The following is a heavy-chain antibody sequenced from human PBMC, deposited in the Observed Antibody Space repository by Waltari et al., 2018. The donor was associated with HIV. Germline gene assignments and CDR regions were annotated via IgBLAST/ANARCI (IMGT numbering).Heavy chain of an antibody. CDR2: IISSSSYI. J-gene: IGHJ4*02. V-gene: IGHV3-21*01. D-gene: IGHD1-26*01. Sequence: EVQLVESGGGLVKPGGSLSRPCEASGFTFSSYSMNGVRQAPGKGLEWVSSIISSSSYIYYADSVKGRFTISRDNAKNSLYLQMNSLRAEDTAVYYCARGGIVGATIDYWGQGTLVTVSS. CDR3: ARGGIVGATIDY. CDR1: GFTFSSYS.